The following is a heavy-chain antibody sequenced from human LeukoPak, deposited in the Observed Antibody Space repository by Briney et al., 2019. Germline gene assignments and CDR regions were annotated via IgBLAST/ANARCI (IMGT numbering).Heavy chain of an antibody. CDR3: ARAPIYYTSSSCGLAYFDY. Sequence: GASVKVSCKASGYTFTSYYMHWVRQAPGQGLEWMGIINPSGGSTSYAQKFQGRVTMTRDTSTSTVYMELSSLRSEDTAVYYCARAPIYYTSSSCGLAYFDYWGQGTLLTVSS. D-gene: IGHD2-2*01. CDR2: INPSGGST. V-gene: IGHV1-46*01. CDR1: GYTFTSYY. J-gene: IGHJ4*02.